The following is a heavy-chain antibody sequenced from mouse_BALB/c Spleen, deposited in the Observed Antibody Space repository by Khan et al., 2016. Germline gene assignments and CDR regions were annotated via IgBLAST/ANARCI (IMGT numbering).Heavy chain of an antibody. Sequence: VQLQESGAELARPGASVTLSCKASGYTFTTYWMQWVKQRPGQGLEWIGTIYPGDGDTRYTQKFKGKATLTADKTSSTAYMQLSSLASEDSAVYYCARGNSYYDYDYWGQGTTLTVSS. CDR1: GYTFTTYW. CDR3: ARGNSYYDYDY. D-gene: IGHD2-4*01. CDR2: IYPGDGDT. J-gene: IGHJ2*01. V-gene: IGHV1-87*01.